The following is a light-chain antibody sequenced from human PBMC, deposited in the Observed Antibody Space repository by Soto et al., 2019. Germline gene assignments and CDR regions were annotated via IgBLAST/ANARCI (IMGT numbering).Light chain of an antibody. J-gene: IGKJ1*01. CDR3: QQSYSTPPWT. CDR1: QSISSY. V-gene: IGKV1-39*01. CDR2: AAS. Sequence: IQMTHSPSSLSASLGDIVTITVGASQSISSYLNWYQQKPGKAPKLLIYAASSLQSGVPSRFSGSGSGTDFTLTISSLQPEDFATYYCQQSYSTPPWTFGQGTKVDIK.